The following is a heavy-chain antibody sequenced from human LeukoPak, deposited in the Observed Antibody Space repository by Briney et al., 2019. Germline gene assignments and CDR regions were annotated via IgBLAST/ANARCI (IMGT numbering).Heavy chain of an antibody. V-gene: IGHV4-4*07. J-gene: IGHJ5*02. CDR2: IYTSGST. CDR1: GGSISSYS. D-gene: IGHD3-10*01. CDR3: ARYRVPSHYGSGSYYNEGGNNWFDP. Sequence: PSETLSLTCTVSGGSISSYSWSWIRQPAGKGLEWIGRIYTSGSTHYNPSLKSRVTMSVDTSKNQFSLKLSSVTAADTAVYYCARYRVPSHYGSGSYYNEGGNNWFDPWGQGTLVTVSS.